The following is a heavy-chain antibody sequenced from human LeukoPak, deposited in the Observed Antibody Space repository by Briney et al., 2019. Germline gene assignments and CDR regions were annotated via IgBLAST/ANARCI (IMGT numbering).Heavy chain of an antibody. D-gene: IGHD1-26*01. CDR2: FDPEDGET. CDR3: ATRPRYGGAFDI. J-gene: IGHJ3*02. Sequence: ASVKVSCKVSGYTLTELSMHWVRQAPGKGLEWMGGFDPEDGETIYAQKFQGRVTMTEDTSTDTAYMELSSLRSEDTAVYYCATRPRYGGAFDIWGRGTMVTVSS. CDR1: GYTLTELS. V-gene: IGHV1-24*01.